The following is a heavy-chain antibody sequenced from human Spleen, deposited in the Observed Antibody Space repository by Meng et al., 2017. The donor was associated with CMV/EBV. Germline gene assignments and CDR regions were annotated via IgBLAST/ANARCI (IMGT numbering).Heavy chain of an antibody. CDR2: IKQDGSEK. Sequence: GSLRLSCAASGFMFTTYWMSWVRQAPGKGLEWVANIKQDGSEKYYADSLKGRFTISRDNANNSLFLQMNSLRAEDTAVYYCAREGQFISGGDYWGLGTLVTVSS. J-gene: IGHJ4*02. CDR1: GFMFTTYW. CDR3: AREGQFISGGDY. D-gene: IGHD6-19*01. V-gene: IGHV3-7*01.